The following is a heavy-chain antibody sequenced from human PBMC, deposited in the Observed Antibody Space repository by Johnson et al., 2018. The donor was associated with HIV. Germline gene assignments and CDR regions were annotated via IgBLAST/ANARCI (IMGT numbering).Heavy chain of an antibody. CDR2: IKQDGSEK. J-gene: IGHJ3*02. CDR1: GFTFSSYW. V-gene: IGHV3-7*05. Sequence: VQLVESGGGLVQPGGSLRLSCAASGFTFSSYWMTWVRQAPGKGLEWVANIKQDGSEKYYADSVKGRFTISRDNAKNSLYLQMNSLRAEDTALYYCAKDKRRDGYNSDAFDIWGQGTMVTVSS. CDR3: AKDKRRDGYNSDAFDI. D-gene: IGHD5-24*01.